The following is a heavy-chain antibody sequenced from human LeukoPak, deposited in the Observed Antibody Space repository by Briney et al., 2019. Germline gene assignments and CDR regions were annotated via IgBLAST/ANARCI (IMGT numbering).Heavy chain of an antibody. V-gene: IGHV4-59*08. J-gene: IGHJ5*02. CDR3: ARIRFSDSNWFDP. Sequence: SETLSLTCTVSGGSISSYYWSWIWQPPGKGLEWIGYIYYSGSTNYNPSLKSRVTISVDTSKNQFSLKLSSVTAADTAVYYCARIRFSDSNWFDPWGQGTLVTVSS. CDR2: IYYSGST. D-gene: IGHD2/OR15-2a*01. CDR1: GGSISSYY.